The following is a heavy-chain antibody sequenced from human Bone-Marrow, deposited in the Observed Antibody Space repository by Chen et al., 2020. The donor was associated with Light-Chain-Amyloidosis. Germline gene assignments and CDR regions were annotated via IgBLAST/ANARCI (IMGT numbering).Heavy chain of an antibody. Sequence: EVNLVESGGGLVKPGGSLRLSCEASGFTFSGAWRSWVRQAPGKGLEWLGRIKSDADGGTTDYAAPVQGRFSISRDDSKKTLYLQMSSLKIEDTAMYYCTTDGRTDYWGQGTLVTVSS. J-gene: IGHJ4*02. CDR3: TTDGRTDY. V-gene: IGHV3-15*01. CDR2: IKSDADGGTT. CDR1: GFTFSGAW.